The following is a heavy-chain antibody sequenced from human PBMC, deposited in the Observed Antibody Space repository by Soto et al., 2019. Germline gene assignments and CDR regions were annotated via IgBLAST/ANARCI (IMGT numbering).Heavy chain of an antibody. Sequence: PSETLSLTCTVSGGSISSYYWSWIRQPPGKGLEWIGYIYYSGSTNYNPSLKSRVTISVDTSKNQFSLKMSSVTAADTAVYYCARVRAGFFWSGRRDNWLDPWGQGTLVTVSS. D-gene: IGHD3-3*01. CDR1: GGSISSYY. J-gene: IGHJ5*02. CDR3: ARVRAGFFWSGRRDNWLDP. CDR2: IYYSGST. V-gene: IGHV4-59*12.